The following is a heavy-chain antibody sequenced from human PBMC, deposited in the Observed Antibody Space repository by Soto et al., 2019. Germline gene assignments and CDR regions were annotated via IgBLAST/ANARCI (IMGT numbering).Heavy chain of an antibody. CDR2: IHYSGST. D-gene: IGHD3-16*01. CDR1: GGSISNYY. J-gene: IGHJ4*02. Sequence: QVQLQESGPGLVKPSETLSLTCTVSGGSISNYYWTWMRQPPGKGLEWTGHIHYSGSTNYNPSLTSRVTISIDTSKTQFSLNLSSVTAAATAVYYCTKSSTGYGGALWGQGTLVTVSS. V-gene: IGHV4-59*12. CDR3: TKSSTGYGGAL.